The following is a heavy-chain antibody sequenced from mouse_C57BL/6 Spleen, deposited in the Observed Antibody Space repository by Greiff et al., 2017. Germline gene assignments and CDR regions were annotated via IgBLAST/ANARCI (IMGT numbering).Heavy chain of an antibody. Sequence: QVQLQQSGAELVRPGASVTLSCKASGYTFTDYEMHWVKQTPVHGLEWIGAIDPETGGTAYNQKFKSKAILTADKSSSTAYMELRSLTSEDSAVYYCTRSNYGSSYGYFDVWGTGTTVTVSS. CDR2: IDPETGGT. D-gene: IGHD1-1*01. J-gene: IGHJ1*03. CDR1: GYTFTDYE. V-gene: IGHV1-15*01. CDR3: TRSNYGSSYGYFDV.